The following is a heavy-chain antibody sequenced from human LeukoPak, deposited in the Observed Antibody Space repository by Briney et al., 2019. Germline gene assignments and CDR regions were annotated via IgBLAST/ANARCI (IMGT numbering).Heavy chain of an antibody. CDR3: AXXXXXXDSSGSFDY. CDR2: ISAYNGNT. CDR1: GYPFNNYG. J-gene: IGHJ4*02. V-gene: IGHV1-18*01. D-gene: IGHD3-22*01. Sequence: ASVKVSCKASGYPFNNYGISWVRQAPGQGLEWMGWISAYNGNTNYAQNLQGRVTMTTDTSTSTAYMELRSLRSDDTAVYYCAXXXXXXDSSGSFDYWGQGTLVTVSS.